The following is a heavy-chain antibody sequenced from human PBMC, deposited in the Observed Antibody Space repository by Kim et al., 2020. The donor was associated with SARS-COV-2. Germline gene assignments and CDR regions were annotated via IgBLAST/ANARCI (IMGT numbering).Heavy chain of an antibody. CDR3: VREHHWAFDN. J-gene: IGHJ3*02. V-gene: IGHV3-48*03. Sequence: GGSLRLSCATSGFTLSIYGMNWVRQSPGKGLEWVSHISGSGTITKHADSVRGRFTISRDNAKNSLFLQMNGLRAEDTAVYYCVREHHWAFDNWCHGTVV. CDR2: ISGSGTIT. CDR1: GFTLSIYG.